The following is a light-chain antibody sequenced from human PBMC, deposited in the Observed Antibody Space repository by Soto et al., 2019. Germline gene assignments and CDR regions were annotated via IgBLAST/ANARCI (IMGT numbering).Light chain of an antibody. J-gene: IGKJ2*01. CDR1: QSISRW. CDR2: KAS. V-gene: IGKV1-5*03. Sequence: DIQLTQSPSFLSASVGDRVTITCRASQSISRWLAWYHQKPGKAPKLLIYKASSLESGVPSRFSGSGSGTEFTLTISSLQPDDFATYYCQQYNSYSPYTFGQGTKLEIK. CDR3: QQYNSYSPYT.